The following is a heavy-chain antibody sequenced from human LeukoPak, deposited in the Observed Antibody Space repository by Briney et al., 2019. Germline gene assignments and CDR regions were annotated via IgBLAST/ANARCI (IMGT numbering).Heavy chain of an antibody. Sequence: PGGSLRLSCAASGFTFSSSAMNWVRQAPGKGLEWVSSINQGASHIYYADSVRGRFTISRDNAKNSLYLQMSSLRAEDTAVYYCARGLPNYYGMDVWGQGTTVTVSS. CDR1: GFTFSSSA. CDR3: ARGLPNYYGMDV. CDR2: INQGASHI. V-gene: IGHV3-21*01. J-gene: IGHJ6*02.